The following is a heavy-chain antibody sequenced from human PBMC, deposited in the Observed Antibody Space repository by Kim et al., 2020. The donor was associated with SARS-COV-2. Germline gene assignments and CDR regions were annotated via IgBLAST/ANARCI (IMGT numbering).Heavy chain of an antibody. CDR3: ARTYYYDSSGYGGYFDY. CDR2: IYYSGST. V-gene: IGHV4-59*01. Sequence: SETLSLTCTVSGGSISSYYWSWIRQPPGKGLEWIGYIYYSGSTNYNPSLKSRVTISVDTSKNQFSLKLSSVTAADTAVYYCARTYYYDSSGYGGYFDYWGQGTLVTVSS. D-gene: IGHD3-22*01. CDR1: GGSISSYY. J-gene: IGHJ4*02.